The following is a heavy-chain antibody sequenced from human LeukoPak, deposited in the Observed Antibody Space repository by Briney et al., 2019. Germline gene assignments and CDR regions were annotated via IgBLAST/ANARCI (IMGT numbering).Heavy chain of an antibody. CDR2: IDPNNGYT. CDR3: ARSNWNYDLPGYYFDY. Sequence: ASVKVSCKASGYTFTGYYMHWVRQAPGQGLEWMGWIDPNNGYTNYAQNFQGRVTMTRDTSITTAYMELSRLKSDDTAVYYCARSNWNYDLPGYYFDYWGQGTLVTVSS. D-gene: IGHD1-7*01. CDR1: GYTFTGYY. V-gene: IGHV1-2*02. J-gene: IGHJ4*02.